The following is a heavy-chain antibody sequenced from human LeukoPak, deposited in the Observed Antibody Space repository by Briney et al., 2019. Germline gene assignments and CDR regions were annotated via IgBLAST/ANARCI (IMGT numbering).Heavy chain of an antibody. CDR2: ISSSSSTK. V-gene: IGHV3-48*02. CDR1: GFTFSSCS. CDR3: ARDRNAGDDSSWYSIES. D-gene: IGHD6-13*01. J-gene: IGHJ4*02. Sequence: GGSLRLSCAASGFTFSSCSMNWVRQAPGKWLEWVSSISSSSSTKYYADSVKGRFTISRDNRENSLYLQMNSLRDEDTGVYYCARDRNAGDDSSWYSIESWGQGTLVTVSS.